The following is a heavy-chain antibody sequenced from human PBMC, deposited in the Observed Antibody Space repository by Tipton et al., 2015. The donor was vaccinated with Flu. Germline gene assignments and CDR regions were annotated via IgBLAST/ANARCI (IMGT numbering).Heavy chain of an antibody. D-gene: IGHD1-26*01. CDR3: AKGDSRYYGASYYFDY. CDR2: ISGSGGST. J-gene: IGHJ4*02. V-gene: IGHV3-23*01. CDR1: GFTFSSYA. Sequence: SLRLSCAASGFTFSSYAMSWVRQAPGKGLEWVSAISGSGGSTYYADSVKGRFTISRDNSKNTLYLQMNSLRAEDTAVYYCAKGDSRYYGASYYFDYWGQGTLVTVSS.